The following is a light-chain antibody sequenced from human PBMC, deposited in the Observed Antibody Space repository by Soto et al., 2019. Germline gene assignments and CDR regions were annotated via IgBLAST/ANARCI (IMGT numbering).Light chain of an antibody. CDR1: SSDVGGYDS. CDR3: SSYAGSNNPYV. CDR2: EVS. V-gene: IGLV2-8*01. J-gene: IGLJ1*01. Sequence: QSALTQPPSASGSPGQSVTISCTGTSSDVGGYDSVSWYQQHPGKAPKLMIYEVSKRPSGVPDRLSGSKSGNTASLTVSGLQAEDEADYYCSSYAGSNNPYVFGTGTKLTVL.